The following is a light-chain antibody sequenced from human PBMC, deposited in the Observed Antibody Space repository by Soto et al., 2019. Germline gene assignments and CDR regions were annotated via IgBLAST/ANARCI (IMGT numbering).Light chain of an antibody. Sequence: EIVMTQSPATLSVSPGGRATLSCRASQSISDTLAWYHQKPGQAPRLLIYGSSNRSTGIPDRFSGSGSGTDFTLTISRLEPEDFAMYFCQQYVSSPQTFGQGTKVDIK. J-gene: IGKJ1*01. CDR3: QQYVSSPQT. CDR1: QSISDT. V-gene: IGKV3-20*01. CDR2: GSS.